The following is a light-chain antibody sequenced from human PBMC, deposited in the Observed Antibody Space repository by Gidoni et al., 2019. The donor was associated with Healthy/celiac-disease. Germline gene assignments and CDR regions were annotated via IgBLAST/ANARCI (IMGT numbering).Light chain of an antibody. CDR2: GAS. J-gene: IGKJ1*01. CDR3: QQYNNWPPWT. Sequence: EIVMMQSPATLSVSPGERTTLSCRASQSVSSNLAWYQQKPDQAPRLLIHGASTRATGTPAGFGGSGSGTEFTLTISSLQSEDFAVYYCQQYNNWPPWTFGQXTKVEIK. CDR1: QSVSSN. V-gene: IGKV3-15*01.